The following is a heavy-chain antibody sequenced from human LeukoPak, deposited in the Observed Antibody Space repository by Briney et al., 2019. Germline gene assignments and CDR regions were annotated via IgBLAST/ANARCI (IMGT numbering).Heavy chain of an antibody. CDR1: GGSFSGYY. Sequence: SGTLSLAYAVYGGSFSGYYWSWIRQPPGKGLEWIGEINHSGSTNYNPSLKSRVTISVDTSKNQFSLRLSSVTATDTAVYYCARPILLYFGETHGAFDVWGQGTMVTVSS. D-gene: IGHD3-10*01. J-gene: IGHJ3*01. CDR2: INHSGST. CDR3: ARPILLYFGETHGAFDV. V-gene: IGHV4-34*01.